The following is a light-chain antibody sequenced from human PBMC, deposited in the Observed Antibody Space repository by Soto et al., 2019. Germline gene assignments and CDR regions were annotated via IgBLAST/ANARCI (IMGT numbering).Light chain of an antibody. CDR2: DAS. CDR3: QQYDNLPLT. Sequence: DIQMTQSPSSLSASVGDRVTITCQASQDISNYLNWYQQQPGNDPKLLTYDASNLETGVPSRFSGSGSGTDFTCTISSLQPEDIATYYCQQYDNLPLTFGGGTKVEIK. CDR1: QDISNY. J-gene: IGKJ4*01. V-gene: IGKV1-33*01.